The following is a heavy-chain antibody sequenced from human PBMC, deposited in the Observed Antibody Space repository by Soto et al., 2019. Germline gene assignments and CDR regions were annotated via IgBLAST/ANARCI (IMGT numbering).Heavy chain of an antibody. Sequence: QVQLQQWGAGLLKPSETLSLTCAVYGGSFSGYYWSWIRQPPGKGLEWIGEVNHSGSTNYNPSLKSRVTISVDTSKSHFSLKLGSVTAADTAVYYCARGWSGLVIIRFDPWGQGTLVTVSS. J-gene: IGHJ5*02. CDR3: ARGWSGLVIIRFDP. CDR1: GGSFSGYY. CDR2: VNHSGST. V-gene: IGHV4-34*01. D-gene: IGHD3-9*01.